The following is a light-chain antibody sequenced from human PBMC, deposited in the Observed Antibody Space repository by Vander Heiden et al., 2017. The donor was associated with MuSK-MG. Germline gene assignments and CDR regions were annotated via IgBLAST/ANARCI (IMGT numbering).Light chain of an antibody. CDR2: SAS. V-gene: IGKV1-39*01. CDR3: QQSYSTPVT. J-gene: IGKJ4*01. CDR1: QTIDTF. Sequence: IQMTQSPSSLSASVGDRVPIICRAGQTIDTFLNWYQLSPGRAPKLLINSASSLQGGVPSRFNGSGSGREFTLSISALQPEDCATYFCQQSYSTPVTFGGGTRVVI.